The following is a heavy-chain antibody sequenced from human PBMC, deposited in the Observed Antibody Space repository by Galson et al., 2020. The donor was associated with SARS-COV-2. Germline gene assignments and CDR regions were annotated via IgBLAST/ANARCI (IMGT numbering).Heavy chain of an antibody. V-gene: IGHV1-8*01. CDR3: ARVGSGWPQWGYYYYYYGMDV. J-gene: IGHJ6*02. CDR1: GYTFTSYD. Sequence: ASVKVSCKASGYTFTSYDINWVRQATGQGLEWMGWMNPNSGNTGYAQKFQGRVTMTRNTSISTAYMELSSLRSEDTAVYYCARVGSGWPQWGYYYYYYGMDVWGQGTTVTVSS. D-gene: IGHD6-19*01. CDR2: MNPNSGNT.